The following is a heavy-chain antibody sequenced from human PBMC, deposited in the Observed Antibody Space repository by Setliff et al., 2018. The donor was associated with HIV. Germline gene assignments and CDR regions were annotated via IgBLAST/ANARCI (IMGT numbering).Heavy chain of an antibody. V-gene: IGHV3-23*01. D-gene: IGHD6-19*01. J-gene: IGHJ4*02. Sequence: GGSLRLSCAASGFTFSSHAMTWVRQAPGKGLEWVSSLSGSGTSTYYADSVKGRFTISRDNSKNTLYLQMNNLRVEDTALYYCARLRYSCGYFIDYWGQGTLVTVSS. CDR1: GFTFSSHA. CDR2: LSGSGTST. CDR3: ARLRYSCGYFIDY.